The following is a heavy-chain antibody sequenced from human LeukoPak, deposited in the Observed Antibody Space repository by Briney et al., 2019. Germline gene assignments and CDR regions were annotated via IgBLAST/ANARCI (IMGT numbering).Heavy chain of an antibody. Sequence: SETLSLTCTVSGGSISSSSYYWAWIRQPPGKGLEWIGSISYDMTTYYNPSLKSRVTISVETSNNQFSLKLSSVTAADTAMYYCARLLIYCSSTSCHFDYWGQGTLVTVSS. V-gene: IGHV4-39*01. CDR3: ARLLIYCSSTSCHFDY. CDR2: ISYDMTT. J-gene: IGHJ4*02. D-gene: IGHD2-2*01. CDR1: GGSISSSSYY.